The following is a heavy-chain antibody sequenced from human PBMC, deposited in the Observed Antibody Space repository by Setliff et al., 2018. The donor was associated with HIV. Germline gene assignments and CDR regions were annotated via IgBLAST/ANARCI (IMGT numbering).Heavy chain of an antibody. V-gene: IGHV4-39*01. D-gene: IGHD6-13*01. CDR3: ARLRAAGTVHYFDP. CDR2: IYYGGTT. J-gene: IGHJ5*02. Sequence: PSETLSLTCAVSGGSIRSIDYFWGWIRQPPGKGLEWLGNIANIYYGGTTYYNPSLKGRITISVFTSSQQLSLTLTAVTPADTAVYYCARLRAAGTVHYFDPWGQGTQVTVSS. CDR1: GGSIRSIDYF.